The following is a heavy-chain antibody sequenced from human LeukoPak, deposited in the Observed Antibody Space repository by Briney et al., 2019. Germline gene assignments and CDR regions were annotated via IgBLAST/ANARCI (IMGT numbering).Heavy chain of an antibody. CDR2: ITGSGGTT. D-gene: IGHD5-12*01. V-gene: IGHV3-23*01. Sequence: PGGSLRLSCAASGFTFSSYAMSWVRLAPGKGLEWVSSITGSGGTTYYADSVKGRFTISRDNSKSTLYLQMNSLRAEDTAVYFCAKAVGGYGFDYWGQGTLVTVSS. J-gene: IGHJ4*02. CDR3: AKAVGGYGFDY. CDR1: GFTFSSYA.